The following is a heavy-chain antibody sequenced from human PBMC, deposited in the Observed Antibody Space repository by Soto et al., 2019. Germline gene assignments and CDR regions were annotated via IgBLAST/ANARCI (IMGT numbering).Heavy chain of an antibody. CDR3: ARSSGGNFGIIIEGSNWFDP. CDR2: INPHGGST. Sequence: ASVKVSCKAPGDTFTSYYLNWVRQAPGQGLEWMGVINPHGGSTKYAQKFQGRVTMTRDTSRSTVYMELRSPRSDDTAISYCARSSGGNFGIIIEGSNWFDPWGQGTLVTVSS. J-gene: IGHJ5*02. D-gene: IGHD3-3*01. V-gene: IGHV1-46*01. CDR1: GDTFTSYY.